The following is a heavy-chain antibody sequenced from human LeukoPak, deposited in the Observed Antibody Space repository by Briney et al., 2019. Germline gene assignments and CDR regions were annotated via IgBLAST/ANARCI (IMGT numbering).Heavy chain of an antibody. CDR3: ARAAITGTPRGYYYYYYMDV. J-gene: IGHJ6*03. D-gene: IGHD1-20*01. V-gene: IGHV4-59*08. CDR2: IYYSGST. CDR1: GGSISSYY. Sequence: SETLSLTCTVSGGSISSYYWSWIRQPPGKGLEWIGYIYYSGSTNYNPSLKSRVTISVDTSKNQFSLKLSSVTAADTAVYYCARAAITGTPRGYYYYYYMDVWGKGTTVTVSS.